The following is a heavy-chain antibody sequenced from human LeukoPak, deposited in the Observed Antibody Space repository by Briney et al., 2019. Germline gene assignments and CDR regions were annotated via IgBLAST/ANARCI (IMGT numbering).Heavy chain of an antibody. J-gene: IGHJ4*02. CDR1: GFTSSSYA. D-gene: IGHD3-22*01. CDR2: ITSSGAAT. Sequence: PGGSLRLPCAASGFTSSSYAMSWVRQAPGKGLEWVSSITSSGAATYYADSVKGRFTISRDNSDNTLYLQMNSLRAEDTAVYYCAKDRPNYYGSNGHYYKLNGDCWGQGTLVTVSS. V-gene: IGHV3-23*01. CDR3: AKDRPNYYGSNGHYYKLNGDC.